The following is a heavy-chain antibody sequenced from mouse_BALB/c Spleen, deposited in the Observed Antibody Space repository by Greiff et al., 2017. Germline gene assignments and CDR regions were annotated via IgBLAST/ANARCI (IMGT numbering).Heavy chain of an antibody. CDR3: ARYYGKDYAMDY. CDR1: GFTFSSFG. D-gene: IGHD1-1*01. Sequence: EVQLVESGGGLVQPGGSRKLSCAASGFTFSSFGMHWVRQAPEKGLEWVAYISSGSSTIYYADTVKGRFTISRDNPKNTLFLQMTSLRSEDTAMYYCARYYGKDYAMDYWGQGTSVTVSS. J-gene: IGHJ4*01. V-gene: IGHV5-17*02. CDR2: ISSGSSTI.